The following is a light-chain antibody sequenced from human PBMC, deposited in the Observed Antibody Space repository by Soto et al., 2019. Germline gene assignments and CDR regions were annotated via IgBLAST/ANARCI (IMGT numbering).Light chain of an antibody. CDR2: AGS. V-gene: IGKV1-12*01. Sequence: DIQMTQSPSSLSASVGDRVTIICRASQSVSTRLAWYQQKPGKAPNLLIYAGSNLQSGVPSRFSGSGSGTDFTLTISSLQPEDFATYYCQQANSLPPTFGQGTKVDIK. CDR1: QSVSTR. CDR3: QQANSLPPT. J-gene: IGKJ1*01.